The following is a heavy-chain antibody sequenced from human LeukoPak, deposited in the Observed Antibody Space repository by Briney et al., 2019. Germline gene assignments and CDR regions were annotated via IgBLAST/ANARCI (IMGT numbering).Heavy chain of an antibody. D-gene: IGHD3-22*01. CDR3: ARSRYDSSGYYYRGDAFDI. CDR2: ISSSSSYI. J-gene: IGHJ3*02. V-gene: IGHV3-21*01. Sequence: GGSLRLSCAASGVTFSSYSMNWVRQAPGKGLEWGSSISSSSSYIYYADSVKGRFTISRDNAKNSLYLQMNSLRAEDTAVYYCARSRYDSSGYYYRGDAFDIWGQGTMVTVSS. CDR1: GVTFSSYS.